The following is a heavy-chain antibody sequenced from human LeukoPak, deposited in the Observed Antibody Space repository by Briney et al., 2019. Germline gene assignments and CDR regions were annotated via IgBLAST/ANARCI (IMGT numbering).Heavy chain of an antibody. CDR1: GFTFSSYA. V-gene: IGHV3-23*01. D-gene: IGHD6-19*01. J-gene: IGHJ4*02. CDR2: ISGNVGET. Sequence: PGGSLRLSCEAFGFTFSSYAMTWVRQAPGKGLEWVSAISGNVGETYYADSVKGRFTISRDNSKNTLYLQMNSLRAEDTAVYFCAKRTVAGALGYFDHWGQGTLVTVSS. CDR3: AKRTVAGALGYFDH.